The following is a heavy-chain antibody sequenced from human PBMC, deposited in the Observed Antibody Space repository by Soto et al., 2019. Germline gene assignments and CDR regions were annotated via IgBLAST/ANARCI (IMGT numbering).Heavy chain of an antibody. V-gene: IGHV4-61*01. D-gene: IGHD3-16*02. CDR3: ERSVGIVSAFGGVIVKWFDP. CDR1: GGSVTSGSYY. J-gene: IGHJ5*02. CDR2: SYYSGST. Sequence: PSETLSLTCAVSGGSVTSGSYYWSWIRQPPGKGLEWIGYSYYSGSTTYNPSLKGRVTMSIDTSKNRFSLRLSSVTAADTAVYYCERSVGIVSAFGGVIVKWFDPWGQGTLVTVAS.